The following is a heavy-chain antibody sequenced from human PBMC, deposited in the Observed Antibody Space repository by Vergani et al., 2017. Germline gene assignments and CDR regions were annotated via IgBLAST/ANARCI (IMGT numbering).Heavy chain of an antibody. CDR3: AKEVGIAAPGAVGY. D-gene: IGHD6-6*01. Sequence: EVQLLESGGGLVQPGGSLRLSCAASGFTFTSYAMSWVRQAPGKGLEWVSAISDSADYTDYADAVKGRFTMSRDNSKNTLSLQMNSLRADDTAIYYCAKEVGIAAPGAVGYWGQGTLVTVSS. CDR1: GFTFTSYA. J-gene: IGHJ4*02. CDR2: ISDSADYT. V-gene: IGHV3-23*01.